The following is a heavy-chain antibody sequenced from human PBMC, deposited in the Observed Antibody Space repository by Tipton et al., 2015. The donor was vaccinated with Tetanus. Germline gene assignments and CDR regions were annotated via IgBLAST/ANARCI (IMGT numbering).Heavy chain of an antibody. CDR3: ARARKQLVRVGDY. CDR2: INHSGYT. D-gene: IGHD6-6*01. CDR1: GGSFSGYH. V-gene: IGHV4-34*01. Sequence: TLSLTCVIYGGSFSGYHWTWIRQSPGKGLEWIGEINHSGYTSYNPSLKSRATISVDTSKNHLFLNLTTVTAADTAVYYCARARKQLVRVGDYWGQGTLVTVSS. J-gene: IGHJ4*02.